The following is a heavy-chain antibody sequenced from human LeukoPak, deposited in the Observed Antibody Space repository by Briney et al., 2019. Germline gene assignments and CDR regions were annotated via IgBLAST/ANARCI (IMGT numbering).Heavy chain of an antibody. Sequence: ASVKVSCKASGYTFTTYAMHWVRQAPRQRLEWMGWISAYNGNTNYAQKLQGRVTMTTDTSTSTAYMELRSLRSDDTAVYYCARGLGKLGDAFDIWGQGTMVTVSS. J-gene: IGHJ3*02. CDR2: ISAYNGNT. D-gene: IGHD3-10*01. CDR3: ARGLGKLGDAFDI. V-gene: IGHV1-18*01. CDR1: GYTFTTYA.